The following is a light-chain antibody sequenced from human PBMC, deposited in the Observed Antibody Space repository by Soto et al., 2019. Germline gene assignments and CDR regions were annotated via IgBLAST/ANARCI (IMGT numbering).Light chain of an antibody. V-gene: IGLV2-8*01. CDR2: EVN. J-gene: IGLJ1*01. CDR3: TSYAGGNNV. CDR1: CSDVGGYNY. Sequence: QSALTQPPSASGSPGQSVTISCTGTCSDVGGYNYVSWYQQHPGKVPKLMVYEVNKRPSGVPDRFSGYKSGNTASLTVSGLQAEDEADYYCTSYAGGNNVFGTGTKLTVL.